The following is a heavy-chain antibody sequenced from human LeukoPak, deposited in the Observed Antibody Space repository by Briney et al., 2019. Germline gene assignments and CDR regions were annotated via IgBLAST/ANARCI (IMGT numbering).Heavy chain of an antibody. CDR2: ISGSGGST. CDR1: GFTFSSYA. J-gene: IGHJ4*02. D-gene: IGHD5-18*01. V-gene: IGHV3-23*01. Sequence: GGSLRLSCAASGFTFSSYAMSWVRQAPGKGLEWVSAISGSGGSTYYADSVEGRFTISRDNSKNTLYLQMNSLRAEDTAVYYCAKELEGGYSYGAVDYWGQGTLVTVSS. CDR3: AKELEGGYSYGAVDY.